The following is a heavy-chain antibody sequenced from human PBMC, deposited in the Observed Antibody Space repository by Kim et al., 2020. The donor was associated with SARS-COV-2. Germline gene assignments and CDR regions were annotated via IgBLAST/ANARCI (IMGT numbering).Heavy chain of an antibody. Sequence: GGSLRLSCAGSGFTFSSYWMHWVRQVPGKGLVWVSGIKTDGTSTAYAGSVKGRFTISRDNAKSTLYLQVNSLSAEDTAVHYCVRDQLYWTGRHQPYYVYYGRDVWGHGTTVTVSS. V-gene: IGHV3-74*01. CDR3: VRDQLYWTGRHQPYYVYYGRDV. CDR2: IKTDGTST. D-gene: IGHD2-8*02. J-gene: IGHJ6*01. CDR1: GFTFSSYW.